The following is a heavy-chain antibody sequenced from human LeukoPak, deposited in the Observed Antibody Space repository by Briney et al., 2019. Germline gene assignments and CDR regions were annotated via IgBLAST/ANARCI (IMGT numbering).Heavy chain of an antibody. CDR2: ICGSGGST. D-gene: IGHD3-22*01. Sequence: GGSLRLSCAASGFTFSSYAINWVRQAPGKGLEWVSGICGSGGSTYYADPVKGRFTISRDNSKNTLYLQMNSLRAEDTAVYYCAKGGGAYYSDSSTYSAPFEHWGQGTLVTVSS. CDR1: GFTFSSYA. J-gene: IGHJ4*02. CDR3: AKGGGAYYSDSSTYSAPFEH. V-gene: IGHV3-23*01.